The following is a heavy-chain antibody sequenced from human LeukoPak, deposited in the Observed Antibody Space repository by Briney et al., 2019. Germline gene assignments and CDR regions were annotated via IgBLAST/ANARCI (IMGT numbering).Heavy chain of an antibody. CDR1: GYTFTTYD. Sequence: ASVKVSCKGSGYTFTTYDINWVRQAPGQGLEWMGWMNPNSGNTGYAQKFQGRVTMTRNTSISTAYMELSSLRSEDTAVYYCARRVPTYYDILTGLDYYYYMDVWGKGTTVTVSS. CDR3: ARRVPTYYDILTGLDYYYYMDV. D-gene: IGHD3-9*01. J-gene: IGHJ6*03. CDR2: MNPNSGNT. V-gene: IGHV1-8*01.